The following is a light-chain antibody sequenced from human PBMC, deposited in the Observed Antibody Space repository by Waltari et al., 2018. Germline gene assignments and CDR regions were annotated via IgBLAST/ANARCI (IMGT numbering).Light chain of an antibody. CDR3: QVWDRSNEDAHPYGV. CDR2: DDS. V-gene: IGLV3-21*02. J-gene: IGLJ2*01. CDR1: NIHNKA. Sequence: SGVLTQPPSVSVAPGHTAKITCRGDNIHNKAVHWHHQRPGQAPVLVNYDDSDRPSGIPERFSGSNSGNTATLTISRVEAGDEADYFCQVWDRSNEDAHPYGVFGGGTKLTVL.